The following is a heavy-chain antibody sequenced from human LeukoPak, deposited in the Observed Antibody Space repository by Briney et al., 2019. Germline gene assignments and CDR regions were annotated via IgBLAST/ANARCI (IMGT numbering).Heavy chain of an antibody. Sequence: GGSLRLSGAASGFTFSSYSMNWVRQAPGKGLEWVSSISSSSSYIYYADSVKGRFTISRDNSKSTLYLQMNSLRAEDTAVYYCAKDRHAPGRYCSSTICFPFDPWGQGTLVTVSS. V-gene: IGHV3-21*04. CDR3: AKDRHAPGRYCSSTICFPFDP. CDR1: GFTFSSYS. D-gene: IGHD2-2*01. J-gene: IGHJ5*02. CDR2: ISSSSSYI.